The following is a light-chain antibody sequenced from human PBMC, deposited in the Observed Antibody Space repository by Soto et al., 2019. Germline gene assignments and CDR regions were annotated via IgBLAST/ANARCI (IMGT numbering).Light chain of an antibody. CDR2: GAS. CDR3: QQYNNWPRT. CDR1: QSVSSD. Sequence: EIVMTQSPATLSVSPCEIATLSCSASQSVSSDLAWYHQKPGQAPRLLIYGASTRATGIPARFSGSGSGTEFTLTINSLQSEDFAVYYCQQYNNWPRTFCQGTKVDIK. V-gene: IGKV3-15*01. J-gene: IGKJ1*01.